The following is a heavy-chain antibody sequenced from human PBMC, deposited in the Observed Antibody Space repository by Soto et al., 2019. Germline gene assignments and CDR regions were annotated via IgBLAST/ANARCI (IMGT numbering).Heavy chain of an antibody. CDR1: GFTFSSYA. CDR3: ARVGISGYMGQNALHY. D-gene: IGHD3-22*01. CDR2: TSSDGTDN. V-gene: IGHV3-30*14. Sequence: QVQLVESGGGVILPGGSLRLSCAASGFTFSSYAMHWVRQAPGTGPEWVAATSSDGTDNVYADSVSGRFTISRDNSRNTLYLQMNSLRADDTAVYYCARVGISGYMGQNALHYWGQGTPVTVSS. J-gene: IGHJ4*02.